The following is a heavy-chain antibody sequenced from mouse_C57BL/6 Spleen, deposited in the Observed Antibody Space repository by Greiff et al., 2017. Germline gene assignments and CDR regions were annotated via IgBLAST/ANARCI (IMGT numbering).Heavy chain of an antibody. CDR3: ARHHSSGLLYAMDY. CDR2: ISGGGGNT. J-gene: IGHJ4*01. CDR1: GFTFSSYT. V-gene: IGHV5-9*01. D-gene: IGHD3-2*02. Sequence: EVKLVESGGGLVKPGGSLKLSCAASGFTFSSYTMSWVRQTPEKRLEWVATISGGGGNTYYPDSVKGRFTISRDNAKNTLYLQMSSLRSEDTALYYCARHHSSGLLYAMDYWGQGTSVTVSS.